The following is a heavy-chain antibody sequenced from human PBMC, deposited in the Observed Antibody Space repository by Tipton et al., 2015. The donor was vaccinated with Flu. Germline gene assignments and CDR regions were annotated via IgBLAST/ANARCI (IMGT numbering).Heavy chain of an antibody. V-gene: IGHV4-31*03. Sequence: TLSLTCTVSGGSISRGGYYWSWIRQHPGKGLEWIGYIYYSGSTYYNPSLKSRVTISVDTSKNQFSLKLSSVTAADTAVYYCARDLGRMVTAPGAGWFDPWGQGTLVTVSS. D-gene: IGHD2-21*02. J-gene: IGHJ5*02. CDR2: IYYSGST. CDR1: GGSISRGGYY. CDR3: ARDLGRMVTAPGAGWFDP.